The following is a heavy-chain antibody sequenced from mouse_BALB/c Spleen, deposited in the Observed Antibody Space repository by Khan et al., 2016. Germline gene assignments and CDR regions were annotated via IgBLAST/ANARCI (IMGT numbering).Heavy chain of an antibody. V-gene: IGHV1-87*01. J-gene: IGHJ2*01. CDR1: GYTFTSYW. CDR3: ASYYGSSSDYFDY. D-gene: IGHD1-1*01. CDR2: SYPGDGDT. Sequence: QVQLQQSGAELARPGASVKLSCKASGYTFTSYWMQWVKQRPGQGLEGIGASYPGDGDTRYTQKFKGTATLTADKYSSTAYMQLSSLASDDSAVYYWASYYGSSSDYFDYWGQGTTLTGSS.